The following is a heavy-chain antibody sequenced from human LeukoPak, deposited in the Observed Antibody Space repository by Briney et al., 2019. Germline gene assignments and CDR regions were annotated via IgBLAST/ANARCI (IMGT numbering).Heavy chain of an antibody. CDR3: ARIAVAGPFDY. Sequence: GRSLRLSCAASGFTFSSYGMHWVRQAPGKGLEWVAVIWYDGSNKYYADSVKGRFTISRDNSKNTLYLQMNSLRAEDTAVYYYARIAVAGPFDYWGQGTLVTVSS. D-gene: IGHD6-19*01. J-gene: IGHJ4*02. CDR1: GFTFSSYG. V-gene: IGHV3-33*01. CDR2: IWYDGSNK.